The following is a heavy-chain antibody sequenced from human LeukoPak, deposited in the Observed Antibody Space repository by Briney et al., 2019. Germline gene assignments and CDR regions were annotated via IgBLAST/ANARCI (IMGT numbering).Heavy chain of an antibody. CDR3: ARGHYYDSGGYYLNWFDP. CDR2: IDYSAYT. Sequence: SETLSLTCAVYGGSLSGYYWSWIRQPPGKGMEWIGEIDYSAYTNYSPSLKSRVTISVDTSNNQFSLRMNSVTAADTAIYYCARGHYYDSGGYYLNWFDPWSRGTLVTVSS. D-gene: IGHD3-22*01. J-gene: IGHJ5*02. CDR1: GGSLSGYY. V-gene: IGHV4-34*01.